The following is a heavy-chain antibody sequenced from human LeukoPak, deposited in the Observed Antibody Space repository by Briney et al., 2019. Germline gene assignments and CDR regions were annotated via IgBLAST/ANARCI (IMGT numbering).Heavy chain of an antibody. CDR2: MSPNSGST. CDR3: ARAFRSVPAHYYYYYMDV. J-gene: IGHJ6*03. D-gene: IGHD2-2*01. CDR1: GYTFTSYD. Sequence: ASVKVSCKASGYTFTSYDINWVRQATGQGLEWMGWMSPNSGSTGYAQKFQGRVTITRNTSISTAYMELSSLRSEDTAVYSCARAFRSVPAHYYYYYMDVWGKGTTVTVSS. V-gene: IGHV1-8*03.